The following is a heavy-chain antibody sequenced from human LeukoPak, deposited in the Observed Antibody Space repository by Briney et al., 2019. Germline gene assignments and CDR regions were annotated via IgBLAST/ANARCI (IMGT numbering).Heavy chain of an antibody. Sequence: SVKVSCKVSGYTLTELTMHWVRQAPGQGLEWMGGIIPIFGTANYAQKFQGRVTITADESTSTAYMELSSLRSEDTAVYYCARGFRITMVRGRSLNWFDPWGQGTLVTVSS. D-gene: IGHD3-10*01. V-gene: IGHV1-69*13. CDR1: GYTLTELT. CDR2: IIPIFGTA. J-gene: IGHJ5*02. CDR3: ARGFRITMVRGRSLNWFDP.